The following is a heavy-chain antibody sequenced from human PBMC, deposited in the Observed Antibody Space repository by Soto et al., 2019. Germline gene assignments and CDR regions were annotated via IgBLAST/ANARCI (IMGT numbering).Heavy chain of an antibody. V-gene: IGHV1-18*01. J-gene: IGHJ6*02. CDR2: ISAYNGNT. CDR1: GYTFTSYG. D-gene: IGHD3-10*01. CDR3: ARDEYDLTLGGWYYHGMDV. Sequence: QVQLVQSGAEVKKPGASVKVSCKASGYTFTSYGISWVRQAPGQGLEWMGWISAYNGNTNYAQQLQGRVTMNTDTSTLIAYLQLRSLRSGDTAVYYCARDEYDLTLGGWYYHGMDVWGQGTTVTVSS.